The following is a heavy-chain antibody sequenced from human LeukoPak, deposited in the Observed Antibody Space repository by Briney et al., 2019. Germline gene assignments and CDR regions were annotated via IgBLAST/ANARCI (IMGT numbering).Heavy chain of an antibody. D-gene: IGHD3-10*01. J-gene: IGHJ6*03. V-gene: IGHV3-30*04. Sequence: PGGSLRLYCAASGFTFSGCAMHWVRQAPGKGLEWVALISYDGSNKYYADSVKGRFTVSRDNSENTLYLQMNSLRAEDTAVYYCARDFRKYYASGSYPGSGGNYYMDVWGKGTTVTVSS. CDR2: ISYDGSNK. CDR1: GFTFSGCA. CDR3: ARDFRKYYASGSYPGSGGNYYMDV.